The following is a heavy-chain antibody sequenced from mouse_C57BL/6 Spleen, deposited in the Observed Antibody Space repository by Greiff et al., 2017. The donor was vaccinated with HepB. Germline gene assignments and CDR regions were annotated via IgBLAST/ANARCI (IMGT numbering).Heavy chain of an antibody. CDR1: GYTFTSYW. CDR3: ASQYYGSSGFAY. J-gene: IGHJ3*01. V-gene: IGHV1-52*01. Sequence: QVQLQQPGAELVRPGSSVKLSCKASGYTFTSYWMHWVKQRPIQGLEWIGNIDPSDSETHYNQKFKDKATLTVDKSSSTAYMQLSSLTSEDSAVYYCASQYYGSSGFAYWGQGTLVTVSA. CDR2: IDPSDSET. D-gene: IGHD1-1*01.